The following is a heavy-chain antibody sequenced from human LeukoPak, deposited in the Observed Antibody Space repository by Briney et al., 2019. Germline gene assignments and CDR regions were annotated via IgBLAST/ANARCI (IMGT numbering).Heavy chain of an antibody. CDR1: GGSISSSSYY. Sequence: SETLSLTCTVSGGSISSSSYYWGWNRQPPGKGLEWIGTIYYSGNTYYNPSLKSRVSISVDTSKNQFSLKLSSVTAADTAVYYCARQAVAGNGFDYWGQGTLVTVSS. CDR2: IYYSGNT. V-gene: IGHV4-39*01. CDR3: ARQAVAGNGFDY. D-gene: IGHD6-19*01. J-gene: IGHJ4*02.